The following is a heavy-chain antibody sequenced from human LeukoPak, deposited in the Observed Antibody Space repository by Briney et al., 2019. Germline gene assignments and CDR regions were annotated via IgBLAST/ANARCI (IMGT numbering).Heavy chain of an antibody. Sequence: SETLSLTCTVSGGSISSYYWSWIRQPPGKGLEWIGYIYYSGSTNYNPSLKSRVTISVDTSKNQFSLKLSSVTAADTAVYYCARHTNSVALFDYWGQGTLVTVSS. CDR2: IYYSGST. V-gene: IGHV4-59*08. J-gene: IGHJ4*02. CDR3: ARHTNSVALFDY. CDR1: GGSISSYY. D-gene: IGHD4-23*01.